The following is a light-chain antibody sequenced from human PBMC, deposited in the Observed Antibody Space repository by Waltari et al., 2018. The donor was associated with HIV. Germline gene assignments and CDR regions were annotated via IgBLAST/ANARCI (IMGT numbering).Light chain of an antibody. CDR3: QQYGRSPYT. CDR2: GAS. Sequence: EIVLTQSPGTLSVSPGGSATLSCRASQSVASNYLAWYQQQLGQAPSLLLYGASSRATDIPARFSGSGSGTDFTLTISRLEPEDSAVYYCQQYGRSPYTFGQGTKLEIK. J-gene: IGKJ2*01. V-gene: IGKV3-20*01. CDR1: QSVASNY.